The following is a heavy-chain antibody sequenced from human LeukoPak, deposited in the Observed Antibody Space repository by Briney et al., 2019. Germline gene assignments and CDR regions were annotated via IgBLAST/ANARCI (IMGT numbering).Heavy chain of an antibody. CDR1: GYTFTGYY. D-gene: IGHD3-22*01. J-gene: IGHJ4*02. CDR3: AIYGGDHDYYDMRGYLDY. Sequence: ASVKVSCKASGYTFTGYYMHWVRQAPGQGLEWMGWINPNSGATNYSQKFQDRVTMTRDTSISTAYMELSRLRSADTAVYYCAIYGGDHDYYDMRGYLDYWGQGTLVTVSS. CDR2: INPNSGAT. V-gene: IGHV1-2*02.